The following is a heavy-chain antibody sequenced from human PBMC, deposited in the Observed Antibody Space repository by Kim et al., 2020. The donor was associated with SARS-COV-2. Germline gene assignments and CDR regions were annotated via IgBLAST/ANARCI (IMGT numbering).Heavy chain of an antibody. CDR2: SL. J-gene: IGHJ4*02. Sequence: SLYYPDSVTGRFTISRDNSKNTLYLQMNSLRAEDTAVYYCAKRRAGTFDYWGQGTLVTVSS. V-gene: IGHV3-23*01. D-gene: IGHD6-19*01. CDR3: AKRRAGTFDY.